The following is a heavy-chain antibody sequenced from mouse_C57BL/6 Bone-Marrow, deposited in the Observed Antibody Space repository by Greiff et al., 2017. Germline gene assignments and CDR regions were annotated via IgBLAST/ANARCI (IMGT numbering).Heavy chain of an antibody. J-gene: IGHJ1*03. Sequence: EVKLQESGPGLVKPSQTVFLTCTVTGISITTGNYRWSWIRQFPGNKLEWIGYIYYSGTITYNPSLTSRTTITRDTPKNQFFLEMNSLTAEDTATYYCAREGNGSSFWYFDVWGTGTTVTVSS. CDR3: AREGNGSSFWYFDV. CDR2: IYYSGTI. CDR1: GISITTGNYR. D-gene: IGHD1-1*01. V-gene: IGHV3-5*01.